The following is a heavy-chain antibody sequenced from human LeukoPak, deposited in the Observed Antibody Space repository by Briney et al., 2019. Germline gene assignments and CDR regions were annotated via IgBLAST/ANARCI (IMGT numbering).Heavy chain of an antibody. CDR1: GGSISSYY. D-gene: IGHD6-13*01. Sequence: SETLSLTCTVSGGSISSYYWSWIRQPPGKGLEGIGYIYYSGSTNYNPSLKSRVTISVDTSKNQFSLKLSSVTAADTAVYYCARGAAAGTFYYYYMDVWGKGTTVTISS. CDR3: ARGAAAGTFYYYYMDV. V-gene: IGHV4-59*01. J-gene: IGHJ6*03. CDR2: IYYSGST.